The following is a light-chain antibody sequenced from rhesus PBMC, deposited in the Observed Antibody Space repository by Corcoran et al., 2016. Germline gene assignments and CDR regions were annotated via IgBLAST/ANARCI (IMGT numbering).Light chain of an antibody. CDR2: GAS. J-gene: IGKJ3*01. CDR1: QSVSSY. CDR3: QQYSNWPLT. V-gene: IGKV3S9*01. Sequence: EIVMTQSPATLSLSPGERATLSCRPSQSVSSYVAWYQQKPEQAPRLLIYGASSRATGIPDRCSGSGSGTDFTLTISSLEPEDLAVYYCQQYSNWPLTFGPGTKLDI.